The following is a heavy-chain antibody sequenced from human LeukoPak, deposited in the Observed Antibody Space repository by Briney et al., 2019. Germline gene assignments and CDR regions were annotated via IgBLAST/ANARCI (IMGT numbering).Heavy chain of an antibody. CDR1: GYTFTGYY. J-gene: IGHJ5*02. CDR2: INPNSGGT. D-gene: IGHD4-17*01. Sequence: ASVKVSCKASGYTFTGYYMHWVRQAPGQGLEWMGWINPNSGGTNYAQKFQGRVTMTRDTSISTAYMELSRLRSDDTAVYYCASSPTVTTSFWFDPWGQGTLVTVSS. V-gene: IGHV1-2*02. CDR3: ASSPTVTTSFWFDP.